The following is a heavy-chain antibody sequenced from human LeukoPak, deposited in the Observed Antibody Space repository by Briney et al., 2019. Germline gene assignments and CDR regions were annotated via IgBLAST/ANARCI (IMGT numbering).Heavy chain of an antibody. D-gene: IGHD6-13*01. Sequence: GRCRRPACAVAGTALLTNGTGWVRQSPGKGLGWGSSIIGSAVSTYYADSVKGRFTISRDNYKNTLYLQMNSLRAEDTAVYYCAKDMRDSSRWYPYPGMDVWGKGTTVTVSS. CDR1: GTALLTNG. CDR3: AKDMRDSSRWYPYPGMDV. J-gene: IGHJ6*04. CDR2: IIGSAVST. V-gene: IGHV3-23*01.